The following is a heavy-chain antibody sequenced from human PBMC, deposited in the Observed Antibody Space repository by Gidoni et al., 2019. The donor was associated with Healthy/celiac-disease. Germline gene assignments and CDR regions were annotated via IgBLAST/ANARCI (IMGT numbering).Heavy chain of an antibody. J-gene: IGHJ4*02. D-gene: IGHD6-13*01. V-gene: IGHV1-18*04. Sequence: QVQLVQSGAEVKKPGACVKVSFKPSCYTFPSYGITWVRQAPGQGLEWMGWISAYNGNTNYAQKLQGRVTMTTDTSKSTAYMELRSLRSDDTAVYYCARDTGYSSSWYVDYWGQGTLGTVSS. CDR2: ISAYNGNT. CDR1: CYTFPSYG. CDR3: ARDTGYSSSWYVDY.